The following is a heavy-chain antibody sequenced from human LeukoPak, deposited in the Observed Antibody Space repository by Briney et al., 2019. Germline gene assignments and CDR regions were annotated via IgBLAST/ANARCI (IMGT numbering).Heavy chain of an antibody. Sequence: GGSLRLSCLGSGFTFSAYWMSWVRQAPGKGLEWVANIMQDGSEKNYVDSVKGRFTISRDNARNSLYLQMNSLRAEDTAVYYCAKDIGTMIVVVIVNWGQGTLVTVSS. CDR1: GFTFSAYW. CDR3: AKDIGTMIVVVIVN. D-gene: IGHD3-22*01. V-gene: IGHV3-7*03. CDR2: IMQDGSEK. J-gene: IGHJ4*02.